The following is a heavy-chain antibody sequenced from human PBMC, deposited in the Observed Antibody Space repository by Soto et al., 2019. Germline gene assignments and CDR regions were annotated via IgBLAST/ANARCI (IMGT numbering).Heavy chain of an antibody. J-gene: IGHJ4*02. CDR2: IFWNDDR. D-gene: IGHD2-15*01. V-gene: IGHV2-5*01. Sequence: QITLKESGPTLVKPTQTLTLTCAFSGSSLSTNGVGLAWIRQPPGKALEWLALIFWNDDRRYSPSLKSRLTLVKATSKNQVVLTMTDMDPVDTATYYCAHRPSTAPGYFDYWGQGTLVPVSS. CDR3: AHRPSTAPGYFDY. CDR1: GSSLSTNGVG.